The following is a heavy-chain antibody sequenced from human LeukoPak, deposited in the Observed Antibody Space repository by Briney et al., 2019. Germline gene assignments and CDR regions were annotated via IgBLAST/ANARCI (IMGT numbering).Heavy chain of an antibody. Sequence: PGGSLRLSCAASGFTVSSNYMSWVRQAPGKGLEWVSVIYSGGSTYYAASVKGRFTISRDNSKNTLYLQMNSLRAEDTAVYYCASFIYVWGSYPTDYWGQGTLVTVSS. CDR2: IYSGGST. V-gene: IGHV3-66*01. D-gene: IGHD3-16*02. CDR1: GFTVSSNY. J-gene: IGHJ4*02. CDR3: ASFIYVWGSYPTDY.